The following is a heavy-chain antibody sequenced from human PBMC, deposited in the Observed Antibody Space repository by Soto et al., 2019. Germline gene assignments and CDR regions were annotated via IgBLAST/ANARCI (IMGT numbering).Heavy chain of an antibody. CDR2: IYSGGST. J-gene: IGHJ6*02. CDR1: GITVSSNY. V-gene: IGHV3-53*01. CDR3: ARDFNPGMDV. Sequence: GGSLRLSCAASGITVSSNYMSWVRQAPGKGLEWVSVIYSGGSTFYADSVKGRFTISRDNSKNTLYLQMNSLRAEDTAVDYCARDFNPGMDVWGQGTTVTVSS.